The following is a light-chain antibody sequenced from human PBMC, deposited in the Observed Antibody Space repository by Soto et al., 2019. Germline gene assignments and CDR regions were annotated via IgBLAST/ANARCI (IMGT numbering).Light chain of an antibody. J-gene: IGKJ1*01. Sequence: DIVMTQSPLSLPVIPGEPASISCRSSQSLLHRSGYTYLPWYLQKPGQSPHLLIYLGSNRASGVPDRFGGSGSGTDFTLKISRVEAEDVGVYYCMQALHFPWTFGRGTKVEIK. CDR2: LGS. CDR3: MQALHFPWT. CDR1: QSLLHRSGYTY. V-gene: IGKV2-28*01.